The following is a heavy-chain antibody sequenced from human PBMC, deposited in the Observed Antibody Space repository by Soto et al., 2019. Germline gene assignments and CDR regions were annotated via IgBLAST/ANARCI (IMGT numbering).Heavy chain of an antibody. J-gene: IGHJ6*03. CDR3: ARAGHSSGWSFDYYYYYYMDV. D-gene: IGHD6-13*01. CDR2: INAGNGNT. CDR1: GYTFTSYA. V-gene: IGHV1-3*01. Sequence: QVQLVQSGAEVKKPGASVKVSCKASGYTFTSYAMHWVRQAPGQRLEWMGWINAGNGNTKYSQKFQGRVTITRGTSASTADMERSSVRSEDTAVYYCARAGHSSGWSFDYYYYYYMDVWGKGTTVTVSS.